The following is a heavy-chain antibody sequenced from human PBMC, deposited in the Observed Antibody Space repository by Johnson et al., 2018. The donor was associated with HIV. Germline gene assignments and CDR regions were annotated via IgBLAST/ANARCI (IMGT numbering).Heavy chain of an antibody. CDR1: EFTFSSYA. D-gene: IGHD7-27*01. CDR3: ARPRTGSDAFDI. Sequence: QVQLVESGGGLVKPGRSLRLSCAASEFTFSSYAMHWVRQAPGKGLEWVAVISYDGSNKYYADSVKGRFTISRDNSKNTLYLQMNSLRAEDTAVYYCARPRTGSDAFDIWGQGTMVTVSS. V-gene: IGHV3-30-3*01. CDR2: ISYDGSNK. J-gene: IGHJ3*02.